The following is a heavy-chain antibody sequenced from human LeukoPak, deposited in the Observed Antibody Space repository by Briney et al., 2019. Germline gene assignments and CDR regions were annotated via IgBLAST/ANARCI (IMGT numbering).Heavy chain of an antibody. CDR2: IYPGDSDT. V-gene: IGHV5-51*01. J-gene: IGHJ4*02. Sequence: GESLKISCQGSGYTFSSYWIAWVRQMPGKGLEWMGIIYPGDSDTRYMPSFQGQVTMSADKSSNTAYIQWTSLKASDTAMYYCARANGASYPALEYWGQGTLLTVSS. CDR1: GYTFSSYW. D-gene: IGHD1-26*01. CDR3: ARANGASYPALEY.